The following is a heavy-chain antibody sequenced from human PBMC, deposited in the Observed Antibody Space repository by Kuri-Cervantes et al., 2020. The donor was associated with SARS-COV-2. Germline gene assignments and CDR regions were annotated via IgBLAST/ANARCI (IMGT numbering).Heavy chain of an antibody. CDR3: AREISQSIAAAGTPLDY. J-gene: IGHJ4*02. V-gene: IGHV3-30-3*01. D-gene: IGHD6-13*01. CDR1: GFTFNNYD. Sequence: GGSLRLSCAASGFTFNNYDMYWVRQAPGKGLEWVAVISYDGSKKYYADSVKGRFTISRDNSKNTLYLQMNSLRAEDTAVYYCAREISQSIAAAGTPLDYWGQGTLVTVSS. CDR2: ISYDGSKK.